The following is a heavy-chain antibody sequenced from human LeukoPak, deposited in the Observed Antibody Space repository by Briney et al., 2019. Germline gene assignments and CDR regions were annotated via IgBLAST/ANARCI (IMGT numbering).Heavy chain of an antibody. D-gene: IGHD3-22*01. J-gene: IGHJ4*02. CDR1: GGSISSSSYY. Sequence: SETLSLTCTVSGGSISSSSYYWGWIRQPPGKGLEWIGSIYYSGSTYYNPSLKSRDTISVDTSKNQFSLKLSSVTAADTAVYYCARGTYYYDSSGYYYFDYWGQGTLVTVSS. V-gene: IGHV4-39*07. CDR3: ARGTYYYDSSGYYYFDY. CDR2: IYYSGST.